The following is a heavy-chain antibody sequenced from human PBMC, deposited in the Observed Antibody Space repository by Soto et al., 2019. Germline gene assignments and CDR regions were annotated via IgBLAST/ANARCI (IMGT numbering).Heavy chain of an antibody. CDR1: GGSISSGTCY. J-gene: IGHJ4*02. D-gene: IGHD1-1*01. V-gene: IGHV4-31*03. CDR2: IFYSGST. Sequence: PSETLSLTCTVSGGSISSGTCYWSWIRQHPGKGLEWIGYIFYSGSTYYNPSLKSRVTISVGASKNQFSLKLSSVTAADTAVYYCARDRTLSYWGQGTLVTVSS. CDR3: ARDRTLSY.